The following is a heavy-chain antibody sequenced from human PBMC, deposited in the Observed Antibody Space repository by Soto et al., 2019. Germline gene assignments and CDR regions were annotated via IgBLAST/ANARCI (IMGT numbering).Heavy chain of an antibody. CDR2: INWNGGST. V-gene: IGHV3-20*04. D-gene: IGHD3-22*01. Sequence: EVQLVESGGGVVRPGGSLRLSCAASGFTFDDYGMSWVRQAPGKGLEWVSGINWNGGSTGYADSVKGRFTISRDNAKNSLYLQMNSLRAEDTALYYCARARTYYYDSSGYYAIDYWGQGTLVTVSS. CDR1: GFTFDDYG. CDR3: ARARTYYYDSSGYYAIDY. J-gene: IGHJ4*02.